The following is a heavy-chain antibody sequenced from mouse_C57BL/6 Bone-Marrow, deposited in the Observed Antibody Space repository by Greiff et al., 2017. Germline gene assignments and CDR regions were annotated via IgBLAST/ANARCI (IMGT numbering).Heavy chain of an antibody. Sequence: DVKLVESEGGLVQPGSSMKLSCTASGFTFSDYYMAWVRQVPEKGLEWVANINYDGSSTYYLDSLKSRFLISRDNAKNILYLQMSSLKSEDTATYYCARDASTVVATGYFDVWGTGTTVTVSS. CDR2: INYDGSST. CDR3: ARDASTVVATGYFDV. J-gene: IGHJ1*03. CDR1: GFTFSDYY. D-gene: IGHD1-1*01. V-gene: IGHV5-16*01.